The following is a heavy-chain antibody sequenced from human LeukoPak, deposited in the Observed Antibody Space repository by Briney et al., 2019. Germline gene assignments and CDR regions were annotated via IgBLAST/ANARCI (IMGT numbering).Heavy chain of an antibody. CDR3: ARELDSSSWYVFDY. J-gene: IGHJ4*02. CDR2: ISSRSSTI. CDR1: GFTFSQYS. V-gene: IGHV3-48*01. D-gene: IGHD6-13*01. Sequence: PGGSLRLSCAASGFTFSQYSMNWVRQAPGKGLEWVSYISSRSSTIYYADSVKGRFTISRDNAKNSLYLQMNSLRAEDTAVYYCARELDSSSWYVFDYWGQGTLVTVSS.